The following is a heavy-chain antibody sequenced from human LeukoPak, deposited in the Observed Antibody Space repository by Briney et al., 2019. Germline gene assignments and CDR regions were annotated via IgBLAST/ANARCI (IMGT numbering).Heavy chain of an antibody. D-gene: IGHD2-15*01. Sequence: ASVTVSFKASGYTFTVYYMHWVRQAPGQGVEWMGWINPNSGGTNYTQKFQGRVTMTRDTSISTAYMELSRLRSDDTAVYYCARGLPRYCSGGSCYSRWFDPWGQGTLVTVSS. CDR3: ARGLPRYCSGGSCYSRWFDP. J-gene: IGHJ5*02. V-gene: IGHV1-2*02. CDR2: INPNSGGT. CDR1: GYTFTVYY.